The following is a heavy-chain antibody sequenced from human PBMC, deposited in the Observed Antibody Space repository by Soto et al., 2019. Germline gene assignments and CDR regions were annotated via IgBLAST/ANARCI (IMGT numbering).Heavy chain of an antibody. Sequence: PSETLSLTCTVSGVSVNSGSFYWTWIRQPPGKGLEWIGFVSYSGTTKYNASLKSRVTISVDTSRSQISLKVSSVTAADTAVYYCARGGWSYDFWSGQNWFDPWGQGTLVTVSS. CDR3: ARGGWSYDFWSGQNWFDP. CDR2: VSYSGTT. D-gene: IGHD3-3*01. CDR1: GVSVNSGSFY. V-gene: IGHV4-61*01. J-gene: IGHJ5*02.